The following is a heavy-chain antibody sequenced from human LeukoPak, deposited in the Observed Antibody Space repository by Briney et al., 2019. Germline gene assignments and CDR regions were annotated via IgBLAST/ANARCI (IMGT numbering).Heavy chain of an antibody. D-gene: IGHD2-21*02. CDR2: IYHSGST. Sequence: SETLSLTCAVSGYSISSGYYWGWIRQPPGKGLEWIGSIYHSGSTYYNPSLKSRVTISVDTSKNQFSLKLSSVTAADTAVYYCASGGGDYLPLLLQRWGKGTTVTVSS. J-gene: IGHJ6*04. CDR1: GYSISSGYY. CDR3: ASGGGDYLPLLLQR. V-gene: IGHV4-38-2*01.